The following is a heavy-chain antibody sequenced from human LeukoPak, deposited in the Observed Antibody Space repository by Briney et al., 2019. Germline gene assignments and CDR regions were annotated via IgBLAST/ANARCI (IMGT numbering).Heavy chain of an antibody. D-gene: IGHD2-2*01. Sequence: GGSLRLSCAASGFTLDDYGMSWVRQAPGKGLEWVSGINWNGGSTGYADSVKGRFTISRDNAKNSLYLQMNSLRAEDTALYHCASIGYCSSTSCAPIPWGQGTLVTVSS. J-gene: IGHJ5*02. CDR1: GFTLDDYG. CDR2: INWNGGST. CDR3: ASIGYCSSTSCAPIP. V-gene: IGHV3-20*01.